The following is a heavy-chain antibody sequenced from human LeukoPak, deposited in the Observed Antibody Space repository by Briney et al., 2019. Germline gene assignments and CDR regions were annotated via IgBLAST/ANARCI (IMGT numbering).Heavy chain of an antibody. V-gene: IGHV3-23*01. CDR1: GFTFSSYA. CDR3: AKDGTVAVAYYYYGMDV. CDR2: ISGSGGST. J-gene: IGHJ6*02. D-gene: IGHD6-19*01. Sequence: GGSLRLSCAASGFTFSSYAMSWVRQAPGKGLEWVSAISGSGGSTYYADSVKGRFTISRDNSKNTLYLQMNSLRAEDTAVYYCAKDGTVAVAYYYYGMDVWGQGTTVTVSS.